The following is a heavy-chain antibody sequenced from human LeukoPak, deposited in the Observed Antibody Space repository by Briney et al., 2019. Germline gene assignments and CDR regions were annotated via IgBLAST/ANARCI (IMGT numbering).Heavy chain of an antibody. CDR1: GGSLSSGGYY. J-gene: IGHJ5*02. D-gene: IGHD2-2*01. CDR3: ARLAVGSSTSGNWFDL. Sequence: PSETLSLTCTVSGGSLSSGGYYGGWVRQHRGRGLGWVGYIYYSGSTYYNPSLKSRVTISVDTSKNQFSLMLSSVTAADTAVYYGARLAVGSSTSGNWFDLWGQGTLVTVSS. V-gene: IGHV4-31*03. CDR2: IYYSGST.